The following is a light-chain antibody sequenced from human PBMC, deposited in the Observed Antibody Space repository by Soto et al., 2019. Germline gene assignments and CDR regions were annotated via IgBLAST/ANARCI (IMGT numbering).Light chain of an antibody. V-gene: IGLV1-51*01. CDR3: GSWDSSLSAYV. J-gene: IGLJ1*01. Sequence: QSVLTQPPSVSAAPGQTVTISCSGSISNIGGNSVSWYQQLPGTAPKPLIYDDDKRPSGIPDRFSGSKSGTSATLGITGFQTGDEADYYCGSWDSSLSAYVFGTGTKVTVL. CDR1: ISNIGGNS. CDR2: DDD.